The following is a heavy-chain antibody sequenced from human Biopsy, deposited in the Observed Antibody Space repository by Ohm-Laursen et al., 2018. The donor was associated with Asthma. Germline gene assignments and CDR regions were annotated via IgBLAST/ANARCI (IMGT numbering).Heavy chain of an antibody. D-gene: IGHD5/OR15-5a*01. CDR1: GFTFSSYA. J-gene: IGHJ4*01. CDR3: PKDWKSLYVQYFFEY. Sequence: GSLRLSCAASGFTFSSYALSWVRQAPGKGLEWVSGISGDAQRTYYEDSVMGRFTIYRDNSKHTIYLQLNSLRAEDTAVYYCPKDWKSLYVQYFFEYWGQGTLVTVSS. CDR2: ISGDAQRT. V-gene: IGHV3-23*01.